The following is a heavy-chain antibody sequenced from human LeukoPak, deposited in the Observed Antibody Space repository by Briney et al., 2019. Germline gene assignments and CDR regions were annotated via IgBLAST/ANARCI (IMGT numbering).Heavy chain of an antibody. CDR1: GFSFSNIW. CDR3: AKYARSPDS. Sequence: SGGSLRLSCAASGFSFSNIWMSWVRQAPGKGLEYVAIIKSDGSEKYLVDSVKGRFTISRDNAKDSLFLQMNSLRAEDSAIYYCAKYARSPDSWGQGTLVTVSS. J-gene: IGHJ4*02. D-gene: IGHD1-26*01. CDR2: IKSDGSEK. V-gene: IGHV3-7*01.